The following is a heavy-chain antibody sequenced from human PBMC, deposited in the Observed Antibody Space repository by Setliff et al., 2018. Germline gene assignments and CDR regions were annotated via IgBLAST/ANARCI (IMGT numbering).Heavy chain of an antibody. J-gene: IGHJ6*02. CDR2: INPNSGGT. V-gene: IGHV1-2*04. D-gene: IGHD3-3*01. CDR1: GGTFSSYA. CDR3: ARGPRITIFGVVSLSLYGMDV. Sequence: AASVKVSCKASGGTFSSYAISWVRQAPGQGLEWMGWINPNSGGTNYAQKFQGWVTMTRDTSISTAYMELSRLRSDDTAVYYCARGPRITIFGVVSLSLYGMDVWGQGTTDTVSS.